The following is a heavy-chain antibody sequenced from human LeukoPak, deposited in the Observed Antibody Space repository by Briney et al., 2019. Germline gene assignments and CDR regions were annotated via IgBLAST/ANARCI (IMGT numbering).Heavy chain of an antibody. D-gene: IGHD1-1*01. J-gene: IGHJ4*02. CDR2: ICTAGDT. V-gene: IGHV3-13*01. CDR3: VRVAKERVGGVYYFDY. Sequence: PGGALRLSCAASGFTFSDYDMHWVRQAPGKGLEWVSAICTAGDTYYTGSVKGRFTISRENAKNSLYLQMNSLRAGDTAVYYCVRVAKERVGGVYYFDYWGQGTPVTVSS. CDR1: GFTFSDYD.